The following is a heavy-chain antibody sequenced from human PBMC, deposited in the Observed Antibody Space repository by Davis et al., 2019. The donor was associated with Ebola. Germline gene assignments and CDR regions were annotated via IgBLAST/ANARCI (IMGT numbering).Heavy chain of an antibody. CDR2: ISGSGST. V-gene: IGHV3-23*01. Sequence: PGGSLRLSCAASGFTFTSYSMTWVRQAQGKGLEWVSGISGSGSTYYADSVKGRFTFSRDNSKNTLYLQMNSLRAEDTAVYYCAKGSLYGSRSITAGMDVWGQGTTVTVSS. D-gene: IGHD4-17*01. CDR3: AKGSLYGSRSITAGMDV. J-gene: IGHJ6*02. CDR1: GFTFTSYS.